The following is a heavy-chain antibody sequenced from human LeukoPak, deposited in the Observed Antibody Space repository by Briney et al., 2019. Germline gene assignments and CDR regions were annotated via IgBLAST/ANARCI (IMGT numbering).Heavy chain of an antibody. D-gene: IGHD3-10*01. CDR1: GGSISSGNYY. V-gene: IGHV4-30-4*01. CDR2: IYYSGTT. J-gene: IGHJ4*02. CDR3: ARVIYGSGSYDDY. Sequence: SETLSLTCTVSGGSISSGNYYWSWIRQPTGKGLEWIGYIYYSGTTYYNPSLKSRVTISVDTSKNQFSLKLSSVTAADTAVYYCARVIYGSGSYDDYWGQGTLVTVSS.